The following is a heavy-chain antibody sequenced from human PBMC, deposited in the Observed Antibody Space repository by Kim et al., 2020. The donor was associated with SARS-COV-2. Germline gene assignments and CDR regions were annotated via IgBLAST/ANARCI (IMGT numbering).Heavy chain of an antibody. CDR2: LNPSGGTT. D-gene: IGHD3-10*01. V-gene: IGHV1-46*02. CDR3: ASGSYYDMSGDMDV. CDR1: GYTFNNYY. J-gene: IGHJ6*02. Sequence: ASVKVSCKASGYTFNNYYIYWVRQAPGQGLEWMGILNPSGGTTTDSQKFQGRVTMTRDTSTSTFYMVLSGLRSEDTAVYYCASGSYYDMSGDMDVWGQGT.